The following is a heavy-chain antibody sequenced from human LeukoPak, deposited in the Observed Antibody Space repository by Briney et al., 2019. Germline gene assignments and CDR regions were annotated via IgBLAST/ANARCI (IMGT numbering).Heavy chain of an antibody. CDR2: INPSGGST. CDR1: GYTFTSYY. V-gene: IGHV1-46*01. Sequence: GASVKVSCKASGYTFTSYYMHWVRRAPGQGLEWMGIINPSGGSTSYAQKFQGRVTMTRDTSTSTVYMELSSLRSEDTAVYYCAREEVPAAMVYYYGMDVWGQGTTVTVSS. J-gene: IGHJ6*02. D-gene: IGHD2-2*01. CDR3: AREEVPAAMVYYYGMDV.